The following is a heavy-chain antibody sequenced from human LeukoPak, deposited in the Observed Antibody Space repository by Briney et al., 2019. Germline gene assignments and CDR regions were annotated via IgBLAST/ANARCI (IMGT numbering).Heavy chain of an antibody. V-gene: IGHV3-23*01. D-gene: IGHD6-13*01. CDR1: GFTFSSYW. J-gene: IGHJ5*02. CDR3: AKDLRRSSWPP. CDR2: ISGSGGST. Sequence: QPGGSLRLSCAASGFTFSSYWMHWVRQAPGKGLEWVSAISGSGGSTYYADSVKGRFTISRDNSKNTLYLQMNSLRAEDTAVYYCAKDLRRSSWPPWGQGTLVTVSS.